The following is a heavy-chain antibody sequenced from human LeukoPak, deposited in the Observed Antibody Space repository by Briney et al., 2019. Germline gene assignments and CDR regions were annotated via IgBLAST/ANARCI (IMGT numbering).Heavy chain of an antibody. Sequence: GGSLRLSCAASGFTFSSYWMTWVRRAPGKGLEWVANIKQDGSEKYYVDSVKGRFTISRDNTKNSLYLQMNSLRAEDTAVYYCARDRRCSSTSCYYFDYWGQGTLVTVSS. V-gene: IGHV3-7*04. D-gene: IGHD2-2*01. CDR2: IKQDGSEK. CDR1: GFTFSSYW. CDR3: ARDRRCSSTSCYYFDY. J-gene: IGHJ4*02.